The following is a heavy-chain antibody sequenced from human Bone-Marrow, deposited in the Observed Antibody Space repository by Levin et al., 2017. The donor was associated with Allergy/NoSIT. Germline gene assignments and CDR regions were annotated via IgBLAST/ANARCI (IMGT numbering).Heavy chain of an antibody. CDR2: INSDGRST. J-gene: IGHJ5*01. CDR3: VSWGSSGWFDY. Sequence: QPGGSLRLSCAASEFSFSRFWMLWVRQAPGKRLVWVSRINSDGRSTSYADSVKGRFTISRDNAKNTLYLQMNSVGAEDTAVYYCVSWGSSGWFDYWGQGTLVTVSS. D-gene: IGHD3-16*01. V-gene: IGHV3-74*01. CDR1: EFSFSRFW.